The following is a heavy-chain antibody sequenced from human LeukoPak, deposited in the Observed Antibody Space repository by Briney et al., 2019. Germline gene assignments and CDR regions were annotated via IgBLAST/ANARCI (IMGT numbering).Heavy chain of an antibody. V-gene: IGHV4-59*01. CDR2: IYYSGST. CDR3: ARPNYYGSGSYWFDP. D-gene: IGHD3-10*01. J-gene: IGHJ5*02. CDR1: GGSISSYY. Sequence: PSETLSLTCTVSGGSISSYYWSWIRQPPGKGLEWNGYIYYSGSTNYNPSLKSRVTISVDTSKNQFSLKPSSVTAADTAVYYCARPNYYGSGSYWFDPWGQGTLVTVSS.